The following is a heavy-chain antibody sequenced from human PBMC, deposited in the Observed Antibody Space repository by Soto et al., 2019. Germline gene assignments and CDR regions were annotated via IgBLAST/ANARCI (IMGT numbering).Heavy chain of an antibody. J-gene: IGHJ3*02. CDR2: MNPNSGNT. D-gene: IGHD2-15*01. CDR3: ARDIVVVVANMEYDAFDI. Sequence: VASVKVSCKASGYTFTSYDINWVRQATGQGLEWMGWMNPNSGNTGYAQKFQGRVTMTRNTSISTAYMELSSLRSEDTAVYYCARDIVVVVANMEYDAFDIWGQGTMVTVSS. V-gene: IGHV1-8*01. CDR1: GYTFTSYD.